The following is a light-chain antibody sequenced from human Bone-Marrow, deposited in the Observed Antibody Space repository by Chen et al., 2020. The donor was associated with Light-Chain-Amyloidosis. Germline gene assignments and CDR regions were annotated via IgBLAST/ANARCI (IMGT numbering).Light chain of an antibody. J-gene: IGLJ1*01. CDR2: DDT. CDR1: NIGSKS. V-gene: IGLV3-21*02. CDR3: QLWDSSSDHYV. Sequence: SYVVTQPPSVSVTPGQTARIPCGGNNIGSKSVNWYQQKPGQAPVLVVYDDTERPSGIPERSSGSNSGNTATLTINRVEAGDEADYYCQLWDSSSDHYVFATGTKVTVL.